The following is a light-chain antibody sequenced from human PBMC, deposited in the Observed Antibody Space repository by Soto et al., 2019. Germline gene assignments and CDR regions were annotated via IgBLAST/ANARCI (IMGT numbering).Light chain of an antibody. CDR3: QQYDSLPRT. V-gene: IGKV1-33*01. CDR2: DAC. CDR1: QDISHY. Sequence: IQMTQSPSSLSAAVCDRVTITCQASQDISHYLTWCQQKPGKAPKLLIYDACNLETGVPSRFRGSGSGPDFTFTISSMQPEYIATYYCQQYDSLPRTFGQGTKVEIK. J-gene: IGKJ1*01.